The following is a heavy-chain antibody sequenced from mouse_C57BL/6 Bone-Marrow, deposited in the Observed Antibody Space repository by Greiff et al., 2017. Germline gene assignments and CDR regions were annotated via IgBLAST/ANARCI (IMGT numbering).Heavy chain of an antibody. Sequence: EVKSVESGEGLVKPGGSLKLSCAASGFTFSSYAMSWVRQTPEKRLEWVAYISSGGDYIYYADTVKGRFTISRDNARNTLYLQMSSLKSEDTAIYYCARRGQHWRYCYAMDYGGQGTSVTVSS. CDR1: GFTFSSYA. J-gene: IGHJ4*01. CDR3: ARRGQHWRYCYAMDY. V-gene: IGHV5S21*01. CDR2: ISSGGDYI. D-gene: IGHD3-3*01.